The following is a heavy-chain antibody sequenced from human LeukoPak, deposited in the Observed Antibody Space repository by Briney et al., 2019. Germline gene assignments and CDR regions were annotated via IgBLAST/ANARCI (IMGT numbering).Heavy chain of an antibody. CDR2: ISTSGTI. D-gene: IGHD1-26*01. CDR3: AREATVVGATII. CDR1: GGSVTTYY. V-gene: IGHV4-4*07. J-gene: IGHJ4*02. Sequence: PSETLSLTCTVSGGSVTTYYWSWIRQSAGKGLEWIGHISTSGTITYNPSLKSRVTMSVDTSKNQFSLKLTSVTAADTAVYYCAREATVVGATIIWGQGTLVTVSS.